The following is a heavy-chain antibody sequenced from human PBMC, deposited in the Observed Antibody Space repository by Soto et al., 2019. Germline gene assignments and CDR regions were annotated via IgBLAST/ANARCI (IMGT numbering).Heavy chain of an antibody. V-gene: IGHV2-5*02. J-gene: IGHJ5*02. CDR1: GFSLSTKGVV. CDR3: AHLYAESGYDWRYDP. CDR2: IYWDDDK. Sequence: SGPTLVNPTQTLTLTCNFSGFSLSTKGVVVGWIRQPPGKALEWLGIIYWDDDKRYRPSLNNRLTITKDTSKNQVVLTMTNVDTVDTGTYFCAHLYAESGYDWRYDPWGQGTRVTVSS. D-gene: IGHD5-12*01.